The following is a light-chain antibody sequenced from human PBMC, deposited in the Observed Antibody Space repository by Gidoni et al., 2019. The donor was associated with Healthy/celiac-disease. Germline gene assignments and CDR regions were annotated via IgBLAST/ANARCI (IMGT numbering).Light chain of an antibody. CDR2: WAS. CDR3: QQYYSTLLT. CDR1: QSVLYSSNNKNY. Sequence: DIVMTQSPDSLAVSLGERATINCKSSQSVLYSSNNKNYLAWYQQKPGQPPKLLIYWASTRESGVPDRFSGSGSGTDFTLTISSLQAEDVAVYYCQQYYSTLLTFXQXTRLEIK. J-gene: IGKJ5*01. V-gene: IGKV4-1*01.